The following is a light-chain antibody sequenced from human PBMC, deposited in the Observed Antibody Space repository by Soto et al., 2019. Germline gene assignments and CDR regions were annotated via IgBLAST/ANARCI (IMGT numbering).Light chain of an antibody. J-gene: IGKJ3*01. Sequence: EIVLTQSPGTLSLSPGERATLLCRASQSVSSTYLAWYQQKPGQAPRLLIYGTSSRATGIPDRFSGSGSGTDFTLTISRLEPEDFAVYYCQQHGSTPLTFGPGTKVDIK. V-gene: IGKV3-20*01. CDR1: QSVSSTY. CDR2: GTS. CDR3: QQHGSTPLT.